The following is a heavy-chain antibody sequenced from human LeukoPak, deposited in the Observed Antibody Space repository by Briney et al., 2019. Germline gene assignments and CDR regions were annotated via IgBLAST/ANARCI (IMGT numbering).Heavy chain of an antibody. CDR1: GFTFSNYG. J-gene: IGHJ4*02. CDR2: ISGSGGST. D-gene: IGHD5-12*01. Sequence: GGTLRLSCAASGFTFSNYGMSWVRQAPGKGLEWVSGISGSGGSTYYADSVKGRFTISRDNAKNSLYLQMNSLRAEDTAVYYCARDGQGYGYFDYWGQGTLVTVSS. CDR3: ARDGQGYGYFDY. V-gene: IGHV3-23*01.